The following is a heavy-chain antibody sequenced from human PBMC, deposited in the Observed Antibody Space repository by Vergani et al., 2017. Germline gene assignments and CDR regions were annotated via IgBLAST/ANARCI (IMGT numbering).Heavy chain of an antibody. CDR2: ISSSSSTI. Sequence: EVQLVESGGGLVKPGGSLRLSCAASGFTFSSYSMNWVRQAPGKGLEWVSYISSSSSTIYYADSVKGRFTISRDNAKNSLYLQMNSLRAEDTAVYYCAREERWLQLQCFDYWCQGTLVTVSS. CDR1: GFTFSSYS. D-gene: IGHD5-24*01. J-gene: IGHJ4*02. CDR3: AREERWLQLQCFDY. V-gene: IGHV3-21*05.